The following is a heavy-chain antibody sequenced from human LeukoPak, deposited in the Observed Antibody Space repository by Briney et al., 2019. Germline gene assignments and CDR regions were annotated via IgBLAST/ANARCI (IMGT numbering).Heavy chain of an antibody. J-gene: IGHJ2*01. D-gene: IGHD3-22*01. CDR1: EFTFSSFS. CDR3: ARDYDSSGHLGYFDL. Sequence: PGGSLRLSCAASEFTFSSFSMLWVSQAPGKGLEWVSYISRSGRTIYYADSVKGRFTISRDNAGNSLYLQMNSLRDEDTAIYYCARDYDSSGHLGYFDLWGRGTLVTVSS. CDR2: ISRSGRTI. V-gene: IGHV3-48*02.